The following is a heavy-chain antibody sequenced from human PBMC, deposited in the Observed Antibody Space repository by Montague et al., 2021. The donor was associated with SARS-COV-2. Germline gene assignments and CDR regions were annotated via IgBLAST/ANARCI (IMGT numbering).Heavy chain of an antibody. J-gene: IGHJ5*02. V-gene: IGHV4-59*11. CDR2: VNYGGST. CDR3: ARAVTTGIDWFDP. Sequence: SKTLSLTCTVSSGSISSHYWSWIRQPPGKGLEWIGYVNYGGSTNCNPSLKSRVSISLDTSKNQFSLRLNSVTAADTAVYYCARAVTTGIDWFDPWGQGTLVIVSS. CDR1: SGSISSHY. D-gene: IGHD4-17*01.